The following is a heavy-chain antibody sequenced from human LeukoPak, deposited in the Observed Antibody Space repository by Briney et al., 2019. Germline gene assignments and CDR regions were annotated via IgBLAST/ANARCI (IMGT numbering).Heavy chain of an antibody. Sequence: ASVMVSCKASGYTFTSYDINWVRQATGQGLEWMGWMNPNSGNTGYAQKFQGRVTMTRNTSISTAYMELSSLRYEDTAVYYCASRGIAVAGTTYGMDVWGQGTTVTVSS. CDR1: GYTFTSYD. CDR3: ASRGIAVAGTTYGMDV. CDR2: MNPNSGNT. J-gene: IGHJ6*02. V-gene: IGHV1-8*01. D-gene: IGHD6-19*01.